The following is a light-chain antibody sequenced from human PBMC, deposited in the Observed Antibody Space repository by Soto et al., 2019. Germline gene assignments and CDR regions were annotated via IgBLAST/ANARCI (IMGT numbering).Light chain of an antibody. CDR1: SGDVGAYNF. CDR3: SSYTSTNTPYV. J-gene: IGLJ1*01. CDR2: EVT. V-gene: IGLV2-14*01. Sequence: SVLTQPASVSGSPGQSITISCTGSSGDVGAYNFISWYQHHPGRAPKLILYEVTTRPSGVSSRFSGSKSGNTASLTISGLQADDEATYYCSSYTSTNTPYVFGTGTKVTVL.